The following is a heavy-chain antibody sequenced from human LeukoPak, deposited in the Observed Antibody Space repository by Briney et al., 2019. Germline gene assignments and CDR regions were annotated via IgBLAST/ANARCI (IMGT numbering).Heavy chain of an antibody. CDR3: ARDEGDGYNLGTVVDTPFDY. D-gene: IGHD5-24*01. J-gene: IGHJ4*02. V-gene: IGHV4-39*02. Sequence: SETLSLTCTVSGGSISSSSYYWGWIRQPPGKGLEWIGSIYYSGSTYYNPSLKSRVTISVDTSKNQFSLKLSSVTAADTAVYYCARDEGDGYNLGTVVDTPFDYWGQGTLVTVSS. CDR1: GGSISSSSYY. CDR2: IYYSGST.